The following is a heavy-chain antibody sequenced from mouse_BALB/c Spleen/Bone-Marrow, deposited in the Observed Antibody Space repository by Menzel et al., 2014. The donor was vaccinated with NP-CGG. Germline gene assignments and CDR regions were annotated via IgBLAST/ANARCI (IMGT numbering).Heavy chain of an antibody. CDR3: VLITPVVSDY. CDR2: INPSTGYT. CDR1: GYTFXTYW. V-gene: IGHV1-7*01. Sequence: QVQLQQSGAELAKPGASVKMSCKASGYTFXTYWMHWVKQRPGQGLEWIGYINPSTGYTEYIQKFRDKATLTADKSSSTAYMQLNSLTSEDSSVYYCVLITPVVSDYWGQGTTLTVSS. D-gene: IGHD1-1*01. J-gene: IGHJ2*01.